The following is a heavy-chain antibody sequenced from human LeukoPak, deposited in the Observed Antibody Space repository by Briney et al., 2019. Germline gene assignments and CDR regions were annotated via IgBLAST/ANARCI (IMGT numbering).Heavy chain of an antibody. CDR2: IYSGGST. V-gene: IGHV3-53*01. D-gene: IGHD1-1*01. Sequence: PGGSLRLSCAASGSTVSSNYMSWVRQAPGKGLEWVSLIYSGGSTSYADSVKGRFTFSRDNSKNTLYLQMNSLRAEDTAVYYCARDRVNWNDVGGLFDYWGQGTLVTVSS. CDR1: GSTVSSNY. J-gene: IGHJ4*02. CDR3: ARDRVNWNDVGGLFDY.